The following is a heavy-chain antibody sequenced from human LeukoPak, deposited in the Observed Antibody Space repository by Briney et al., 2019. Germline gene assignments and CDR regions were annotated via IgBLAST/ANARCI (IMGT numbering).Heavy chain of an antibody. Sequence: GGSLRLSCAASGFTFSGSAMHWVRQASGKGLEWVGRIRSKANSYATGYAASVKGRFTISRDDSKNTAYLQMNSLKTEDTAVYYCTRPGISVAGTDDAFDIWGQGTMVTVSS. CDR1: GFTFSGSA. CDR2: IRSKANSYAT. CDR3: TRPGISVAGTDDAFDI. J-gene: IGHJ3*02. V-gene: IGHV3-73*01. D-gene: IGHD6-19*01.